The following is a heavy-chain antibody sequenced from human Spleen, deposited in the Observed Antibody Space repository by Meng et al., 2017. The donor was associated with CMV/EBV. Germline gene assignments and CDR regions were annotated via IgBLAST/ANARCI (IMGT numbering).Heavy chain of an antibody. D-gene: IGHD6-13*01. Sequence: GESLKISCVASEFTFSGYWMHWVRQAPGKGLEWVSRILPDGTDANYADSVRGRFTISRDNAKNTLFLQMDSLRAEDAAVYYCASRTAAGSIYYYYGMDVWGQGTTVTVSS. J-gene: IGHJ6*02. V-gene: IGHV3-74*01. CDR3: ASRTAAGSIYYYYGMDV. CDR1: EFTFSGYW. CDR2: ILPDGTDA.